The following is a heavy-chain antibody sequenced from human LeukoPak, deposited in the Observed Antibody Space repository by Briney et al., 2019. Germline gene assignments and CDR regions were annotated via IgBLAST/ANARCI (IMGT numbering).Heavy chain of an antibody. CDR2: ISSSSSTI. CDR3: ANAPQQPARRVQQHSSSWYGPIY. D-gene: IGHD6-13*01. Sequence: GGSLRLSCAASGFTFSSYSMNWVRQAPGKGLEWVSYISSSSSTIYYADSVKGRFTISRDNAKNSLYLQMNSLRAEDTAVYYCANAPQQPARRVQQHSSSWYGPIYWGQGTLVTVSS. CDR1: GFTFSSYS. J-gene: IGHJ4*02. V-gene: IGHV3-48*01.